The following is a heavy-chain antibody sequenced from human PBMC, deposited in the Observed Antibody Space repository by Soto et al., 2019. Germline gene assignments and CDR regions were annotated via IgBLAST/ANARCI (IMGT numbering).Heavy chain of an antibody. CDR3: ARSGEVLLWFGESKDAFDI. D-gene: IGHD3-10*01. J-gene: IGHJ3*02. CDR1: GYTFTSYG. CDR2: ISAYNGNT. Sequence: GASVKVSCKASGYTFTSYGISWVRQAPGQGLEWMGWISAYNGNTNYAQKLQGRVTMTTDTSTSTAYMELRSLRSDDTAVYYCARSGEVLLWFGESKDAFDIWGQGTMVTVSS. V-gene: IGHV1-18*01.